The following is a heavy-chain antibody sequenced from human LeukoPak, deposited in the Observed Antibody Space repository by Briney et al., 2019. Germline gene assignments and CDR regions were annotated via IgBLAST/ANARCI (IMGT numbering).Heavy chain of an antibody. D-gene: IGHD2-2*01. Sequence: VKVSCKASGYTFTGYYMHWVRQAPGQGLEWMGWINPNSGGTNYAQKFQGRVTMTRDTSISTAYMELSRLRSDDTAVYYCARQSDIVVVPEDYFDYWGQGTLVTVSS. CDR1: GYTFTGYY. J-gene: IGHJ4*02. CDR3: ARQSDIVVVPEDYFDY. CDR2: INPNSGGT. V-gene: IGHV1-2*02.